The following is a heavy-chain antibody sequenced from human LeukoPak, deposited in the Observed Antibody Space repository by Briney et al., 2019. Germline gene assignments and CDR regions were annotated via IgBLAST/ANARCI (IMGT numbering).Heavy chain of an antibody. CDR2: ISGSGGST. V-gene: IGHV3-23*01. J-gene: IGHJ4*02. CDR1: GFTFSNYA. Sequence: PGGSLRLSCAASGFTFSNYAMSWVRQAPGKGLDWVSSISGSGGSTYYADSVKGRFTISRDNSKNTLHLQVNSLRAEDTAVYYCAKDGSSDYYAWYYFDYWGQGTLVTVSS. CDR3: AKDGSSDYYAWYYFDY. D-gene: IGHD3-10*01.